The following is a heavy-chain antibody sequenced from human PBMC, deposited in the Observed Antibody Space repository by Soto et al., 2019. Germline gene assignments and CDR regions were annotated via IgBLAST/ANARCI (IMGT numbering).Heavy chain of an antibody. CDR1: GFTVSSNY. CDR3: ARVGAAARNWFDP. D-gene: IGHD6-25*01. J-gene: IGHJ5*02. V-gene: IGHV3-66*01. Sequence: EVQLVESGGGLVQPGGSLRLSCAASGFTVSSNYMSWVRQAPGKGLEWVSVIYSGGSTYYADSVKGRFTISRDNSKNTLYLQMNSLRAEDTAVYYCARVGAAARNWFDPWGQGTLVTVSS. CDR2: IYSGGST.